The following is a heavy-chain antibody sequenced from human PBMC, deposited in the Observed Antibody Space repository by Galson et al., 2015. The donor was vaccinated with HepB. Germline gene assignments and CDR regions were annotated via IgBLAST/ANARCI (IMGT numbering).Heavy chain of an antibody. Sequence: SLRLSCAASGFTFSSYGMHWVRQAPGKGLEWVAVIWYDGSNKYYADSVKGRFTISRDNSKTTLYLQMSSLRAEDTAEYYCAKDTDTGKPSWSLLSNWGQGTLVTVSS. J-gene: IGHJ4*02. D-gene: IGHD1-14*01. CDR3: AKDTDTGKPSWSLLSN. CDR2: IWYDGSNK. CDR1: GFTFSSYG. V-gene: IGHV3-33*06.